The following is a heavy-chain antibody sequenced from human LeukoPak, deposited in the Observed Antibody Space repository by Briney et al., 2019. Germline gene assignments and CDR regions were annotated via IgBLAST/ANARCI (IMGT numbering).Heavy chain of an antibody. CDR1: GFTFSSYG. CDR3: ATEDGYNGK. V-gene: IGHV3-33*01. CDR2: ICYDGSNK. J-gene: IGHJ4*02. Sequence: GRSLRLSCAASGFTFSSYGMHWVRQAPGKGLEWVAVICYDGSNKYYADSVKGRFTISRDNSKNTLYLQMNSLRAEDTAVYYCATEDGYNGKWGQGTLVTVSS. D-gene: IGHD5-24*01.